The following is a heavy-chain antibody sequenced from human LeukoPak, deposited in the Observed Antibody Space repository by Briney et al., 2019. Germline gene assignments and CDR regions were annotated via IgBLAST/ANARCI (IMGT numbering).Heavy chain of an antibody. CDR2: IYNSGST. Sequence: KPSETLSLTCITSSSYYWGWIRQPPGKGLEWIGYIYNSGSTNYNPSLKSRVTISEDTSKNQFSLKLSSVTAADTAVYYCARVGGSGRFDYWGQGTLVTVSS. V-gene: IGHV4-59*01. CDR3: ARVGGSGRFDY. D-gene: IGHD6-19*01. CDR1: TSSSYY. J-gene: IGHJ4*02.